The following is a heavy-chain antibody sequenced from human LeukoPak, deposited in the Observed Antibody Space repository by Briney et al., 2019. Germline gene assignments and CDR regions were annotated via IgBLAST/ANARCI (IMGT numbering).Heavy chain of an antibody. V-gene: IGHV1-18*01. CDR2: ISAYSGNT. CDR3: ARDQADWELLDFDY. J-gene: IGHJ4*02. CDR1: GYTFTSYG. D-gene: IGHD1-26*01. Sequence: ASVKVSCKASGYTFTSYGISWVRQAPGQGREWMGWISAYSGNTNYAQKLQGRVTMTTDTSTSTAYMELRSLRSDDTAVYYCARDQADWELLDFDYWGQGTLVTVSS.